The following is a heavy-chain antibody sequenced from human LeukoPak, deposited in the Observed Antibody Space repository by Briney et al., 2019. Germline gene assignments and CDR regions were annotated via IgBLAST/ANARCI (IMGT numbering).Heavy chain of an antibody. CDR2: ISGAGTVT. D-gene: IGHD3/OR15-3a*01. CDR1: GFSVSLNY. J-gene: IGHJ6*03. Sequence: QTGGSLTLSCAASGFSVSLNYMNWVRQAPGKGLEWVSAISGAGTVTDYADSVRGRFIISRDKSKNTLYLQMHSLRPDDTAVYYCAKDIFWTGSVDSNFYMDVWGKGTTVTVSS. CDR3: AKDIFWTGSVDSNFYMDV. V-gene: IGHV3-23*01.